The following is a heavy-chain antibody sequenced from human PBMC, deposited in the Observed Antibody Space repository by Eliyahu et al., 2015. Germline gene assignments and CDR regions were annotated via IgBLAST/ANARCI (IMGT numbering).Heavy chain of an antibody. CDR1: GFTFNXYS. Sequence: EEQLLESGGGLVQPGGSLRXXCVASGFTFNXYSFSWVRQAPGKGLEWVSSISGDAQSKFYAESVRGRFTISRDNSRSTLYLQMNGLRANDSALYYCVSFEFWGQGTQVTVS. J-gene: IGHJ4*02. V-gene: IGHV3-23*01. CDR3: VSFEF. CDR2: ISGDAQSK.